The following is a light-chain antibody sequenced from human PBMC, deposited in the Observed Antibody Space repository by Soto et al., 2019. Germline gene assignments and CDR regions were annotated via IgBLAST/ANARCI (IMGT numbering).Light chain of an antibody. CDR1: QSVSSSY. J-gene: IGKJ1*01. V-gene: IGKV3-20*01. CDR3: QQYGSIPRT. CDR2: GAS. Sequence: EIALTQSPGTLSLSPGERATLSCRASQSVSSSYLAWYRQKPGQAPRLLIYGASSRAAGIPARFSGSESGTDFTLTISTLEPEDSAVYYCQQYGSIPRTFGQGTKVEIK.